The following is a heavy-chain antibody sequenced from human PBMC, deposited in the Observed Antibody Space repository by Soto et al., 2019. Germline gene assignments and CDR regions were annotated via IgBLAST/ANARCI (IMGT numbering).Heavy chain of an antibody. CDR2: ISSSSSYI. Sequence: EVQLVESGGGLVKPGGSLRLSCAASGCTFSSYSMNWVRQAPGKWLEWVSSISSSSSYIYYADSVKGRFTISRDNAKNSLYLQMNSLRAEDTAVYYCARDAIVGATPIDYWGQGTLVTVSS. D-gene: IGHD1-26*01. CDR3: ARDAIVGATPIDY. CDR1: GCTFSSYS. V-gene: IGHV3-21*01. J-gene: IGHJ4*02.